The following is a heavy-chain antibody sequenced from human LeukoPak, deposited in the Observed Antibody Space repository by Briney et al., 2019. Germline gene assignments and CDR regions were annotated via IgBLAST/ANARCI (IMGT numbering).Heavy chain of an antibody. CDR3: AKRGVVIRVILVGFHKEAYYFDS. J-gene: IGHJ4*02. V-gene: IGHV3-23*01. CDR1: GVTLSNYG. CDR2: ISDSGGRT. Sequence: GGSLRLSCAVSGVTLSNYGMSWVRQAPGKGVEGVAGISDSGGRTNYADSVKGRFTISRDNPKITLYLQMNSLRAEDTAVYFCAKRGVVIRVILVGFHKEAYYFDSWGQGALVTVSS. D-gene: IGHD3-22*01.